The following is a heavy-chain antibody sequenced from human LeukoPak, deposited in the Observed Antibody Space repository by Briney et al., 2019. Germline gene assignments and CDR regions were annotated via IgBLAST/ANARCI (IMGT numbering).Heavy chain of an antibody. CDR2: IIPILGIA. Sequence: GASVKVSCKASGGTSSSYAISWVRQAPGQGLEWMGRIIPILGIANYAQKFQGRVTITADKSTSTAYMELSSLRSEDTAVYYCARGVQYYYDSSGYYDYWGQGTLVTVSS. CDR3: ARGVQYYYDSSGYYDY. D-gene: IGHD3-22*01. CDR1: GGTSSSYA. V-gene: IGHV1-69*04. J-gene: IGHJ4*02.